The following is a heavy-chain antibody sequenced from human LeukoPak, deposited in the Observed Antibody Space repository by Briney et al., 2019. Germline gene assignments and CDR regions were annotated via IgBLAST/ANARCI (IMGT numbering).Heavy chain of an antibody. D-gene: IGHD6-19*01. Sequence: GGSLRLSCAASGFTFSTYSMIWVRQAPGKGLEWVSSVSGTSEYIYYADSVRGRFTISRDNAKNTVYLQMNSLRAEDTAVYYCARWYSSGWYSDYWGQGTLVTVSS. CDR2: VSGTSEYI. CDR1: GFTFSTYS. V-gene: IGHV3-21*06. J-gene: IGHJ4*02. CDR3: ARWYSSGWYSDY.